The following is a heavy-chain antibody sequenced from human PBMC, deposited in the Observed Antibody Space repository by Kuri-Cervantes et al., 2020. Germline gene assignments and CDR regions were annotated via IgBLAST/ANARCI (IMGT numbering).Heavy chain of an antibody. V-gene: IGHV4-59*01. Sequence: SETLSLTCTVSGESIISYYWSWIRQPPGKGLEWIGYIYYTGSTNYNPSLKSRVTISVDTSKNQFSLKLSSVTAADTAVYYCARGFHGGAAAATDYFDYWGQGTLVTVSS. J-gene: IGHJ4*02. D-gene: IGHD2-2*01. CDR2: IYYTGST. CDR3: ARGFHGGAAAATDYFDY. CDR1: GESIISYY.